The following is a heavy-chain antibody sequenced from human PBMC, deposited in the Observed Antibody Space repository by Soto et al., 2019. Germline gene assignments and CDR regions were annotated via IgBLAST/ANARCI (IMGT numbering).Heavy chain of an antibody. CDR3: AKETHSNGYGSYFDY. D-gene: IGHD3-22*01. CDR1: GFTFSSFG. Sequence: QVHLVESGGGVVQPGRSLRLSCAASGFTFSSFGMHWVRQAPGKGLEWVAVISSGGGLKYDADSVKGRFTISRDNSKNTLYLKMNSLRAEDTAIYYCAKETHSNGYGSYFDYWGQGVLVTVSS. CDR2: ISSGGGLK. V-gene: IGHV3-30*18. J-gene: IGHJ4*02.